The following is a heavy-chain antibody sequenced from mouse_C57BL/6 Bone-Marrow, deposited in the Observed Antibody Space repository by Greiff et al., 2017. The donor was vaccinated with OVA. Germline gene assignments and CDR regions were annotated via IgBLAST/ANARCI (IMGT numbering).Heavy chain of an antibody. J-gene: IGHJ2*01. CDR2: IYWDDDK. D-gene: IGHD2-3*01. V-gene: IGHV8-12*01. Sequence: QVTLKESGPGILQSSQTLSLTCSFSGFSLSTSGMAVSWIRQPSGKGLEWLAHIYWDDDKRYNPSLKSRLTISKDTSRNQVFLKITSVDTADTATYYCARVYDGYYWGYFDYWGQGTTLTVSS. CDR1: GFSLSTSGMA. CDR3: ARVYDGYYWGYFDY.